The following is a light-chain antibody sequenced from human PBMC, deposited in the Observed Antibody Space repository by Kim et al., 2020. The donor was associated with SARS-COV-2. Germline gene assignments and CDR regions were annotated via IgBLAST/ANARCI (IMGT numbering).Light chain of an antibody. V-gene: IGLV3-1*01. CDR3: QAWDSSTGV. Sequence: VSSGKTASITFAGAKLGDKSGWWYQQKPGQSPVLVISQDRKRPTGIPERFSGSNSGSTDTLTISGTQAMDEADYYCQAWDSSTGVFGAGTKLTVL. CDR2: QDR. J-gene: IGLJ3*02. CDR1: KLGDKS.